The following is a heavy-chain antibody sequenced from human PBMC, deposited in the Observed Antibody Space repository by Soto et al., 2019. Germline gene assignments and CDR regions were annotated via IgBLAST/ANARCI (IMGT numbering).Heavy chain of an antibody. J-gene: IGHJ4*02. CDR2: ISSSSSYI. Sequence: EVQLVESGGGLVKPGGSLRLSCAASGFTFSSYSMNWVRQAPGKGLEWVSSISSSSSYIYYADSVKGRFTISRDNAKNSLYLQMNSLRADDTAVYYCARHGYLGYCSGGSCFDYWGQGTLVTVSS. D-gene: IGHD2-15*01. V-gene: IGHV3-21*01. CDR3: ARHGYLGYCSGGSCFDY. CDR1: GFTFSSYS.